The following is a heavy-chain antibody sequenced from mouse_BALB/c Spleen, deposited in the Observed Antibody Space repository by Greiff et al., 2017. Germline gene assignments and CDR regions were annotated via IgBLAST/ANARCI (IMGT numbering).Heavy chain of an antibody. D-gene: IGHD1-1*01. CDR3: AKDNGSSYVRYFDY. CDR2: IYPGDGDT. J-gene: IGHJ2*01. V-gene: IGHV1-80*01. CDR1: GYAFSSYW. Sequence: VKLQESGAELVRPGSSVKISCKASGYAFSSYWMNWVKQRPGQGLEWIGQIYPGDGDTNYNGKFKGKATLTADKSSSTAYMQLSSLTSEDSAVYFCAKDNGSSYVRYFDYWGQGTTLTVSS.